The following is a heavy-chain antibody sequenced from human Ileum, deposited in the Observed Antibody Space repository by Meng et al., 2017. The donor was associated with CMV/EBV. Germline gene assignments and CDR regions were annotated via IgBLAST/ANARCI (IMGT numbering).Heavy chain of an antibody. CDR3: AKDGSRSSSWQWFAS. J-gene: IGHJ5*01. D-gene: IGHD2-2*01. CDR1: GFSFKDYG. V-gene: IGHV3-23*01. CDR2: FRGSGGAT. Sequence: GESLKISCAASGFSFKDYGMSWVRQAPGRGLEWVSGFRGSGGATFYADSVKGRFSISRDTSTSALFLQMNSLRAEDTAVYYCAKDGSRSSSWQWFASWGQGNRVTGAS.